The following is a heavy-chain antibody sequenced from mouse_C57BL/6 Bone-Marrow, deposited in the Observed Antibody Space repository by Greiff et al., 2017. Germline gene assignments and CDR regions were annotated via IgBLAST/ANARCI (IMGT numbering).Heavy chain of an antibody. D-gene: IGHD2-4*01. CDR1: GYTFTSYG. Sequence: QVQLKESGAELARPGASVTLSCKASGYTFTSYGISWVKQRTGQGLEWIGEIYPRSGNTYYNEKFKGKATLTADKSSSTAYMELRSLTSEDSAVYFCAREIRRYFDVWGTGTTVTVSS. V-gene: IGHV1-81*01. J-gene: IGHJ1*03. CDR3: AREIRRYFDV. CDR2: IYPRSGNT.